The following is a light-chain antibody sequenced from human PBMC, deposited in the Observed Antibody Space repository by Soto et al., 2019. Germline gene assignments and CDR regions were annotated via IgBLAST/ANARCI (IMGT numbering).Light chain of an antibody. CDR1: KLGYKY. J-gene: IGLJ2*01. V-gene: IGLV3-1*01. CDR2: QDS. CDR3: QAWDSNIVV. Sequence: SYELTQPPSVSVSPGQTASITCSGDKLGYKYACWYQQKPGQSPVLVIYQDSKRPSGIPERFSGSNSGNTATLTISGTQAMDEADYYCQAWDSNIVVFGGGTKLTVL.